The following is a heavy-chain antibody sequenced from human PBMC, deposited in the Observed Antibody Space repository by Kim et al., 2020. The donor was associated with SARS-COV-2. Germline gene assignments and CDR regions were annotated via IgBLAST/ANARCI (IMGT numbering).Heavy chain of an antibody. CDR3: AKSYDSYGPDYYYYGMDV. V-gene: IGHV3-23*01. J-gene: IGHJ6*02. CDR1: GFTFSSYA. Sequence: GGSLRLSCAASGFTFSSYAMSWVRQAPGKGLEWVSAISGSGGSTYYADSVKGRFTISRDNSKNTLYLQMNSLRAEDTAVYYCAKSYDSYGPDYYYYGMDVWGQGTTVTVSS. CDR2: ISGSGGST. D-gene: IGHD5-18*01.